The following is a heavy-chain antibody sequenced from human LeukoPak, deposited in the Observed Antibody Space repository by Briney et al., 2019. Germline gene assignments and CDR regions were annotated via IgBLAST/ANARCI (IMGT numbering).Heavy chain of an antibody. CDR2: IGSSSSYI. Sequence: PGGSLRLSCAASGFTFSSYSMNWVRQAPGKGLEWVSSIGSSSSYIYYADSVKGRFTISRDNAKNSLYLQMNSLRAEDTAVYYCARTGEWLENFDYWGQGTLVTVSS. CDR3: ARTGEWLENFDY. J-gene: IGHJ4*02. V-gene: IGHV3-21*01. D-gene: IGHD6-19*01. CDR1: GFTFSSYS.